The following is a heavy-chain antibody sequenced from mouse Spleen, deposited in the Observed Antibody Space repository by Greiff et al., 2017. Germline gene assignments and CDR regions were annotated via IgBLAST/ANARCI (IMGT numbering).Heavy chain of an antibody. Sequence: EVQRVESGGGLVKPGGSLKLSCAASGFTFSSYAMSWVRQTPEKRLEWVATISSGGSYTYYPDSVKGRFTISRDNAKNTLYLQMSSLRSEDTAMYYCARRGGNYFDYWGQGTTLTVSS. V-gene: IGHV5-9-3*01. CDR1: GFTFSSYA. CDR3: ARRGGNYFDY. J-gene: IGHJ2*01. CDR2: ISSGGSYT.